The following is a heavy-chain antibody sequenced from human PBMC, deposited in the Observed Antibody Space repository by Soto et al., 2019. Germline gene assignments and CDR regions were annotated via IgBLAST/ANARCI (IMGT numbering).Heavy chain of an antibody. J-gene: IGHJ4*02. CDR1: GFTVSSNY. V-gene: IGHV3-66*04. CDR2: IYSGGST. Sequence: GGSLRLSCAASGFTVSSNYMSWVRQAPGKGLEWVSVIYSGGSTYYADDVKSRFTISRDKFKNTLYLQMNSLGTEDTAVYYCARLGDGYDILTGYQHDFDYWGQGTLVTVSS. D-gene: IGHD3-9*01. CDR3: ARLGDGYDILTGYQHDFDY.